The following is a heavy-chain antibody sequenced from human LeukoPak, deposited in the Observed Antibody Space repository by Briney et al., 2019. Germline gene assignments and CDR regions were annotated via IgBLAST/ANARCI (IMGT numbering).Heavy chain of an antibody. CDR1: GGSISSSNW. J-gene: IGHJ4*02. D-gene: IGHD5-12*01. CDR2: IYHSGST. V-gene: IGHV4-4*02. Sequence: PSGTLSLTCAVSGGSISSSNWWSWVRQPPGKGLELIGEIYHSGSTNYNPPLKSRVTISVDKSKNQFSLKLSSVTAADTAVYYCASWVATRYYFDYWGQGTLVTVSS. CDR3: ASWVATRYYFDY.